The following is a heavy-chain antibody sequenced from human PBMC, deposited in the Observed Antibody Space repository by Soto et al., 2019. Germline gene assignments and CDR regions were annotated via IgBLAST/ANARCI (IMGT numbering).Heavy chain of an antibody. CDR1: GFTFSSFG. V-gene: IGHV3-33*01. J-gene: IGHJ4*02. CDR2: IWYDGSNK. D-gene: IGHD3-3*01. Sequence: QVQLVESGGGVVQPGRSLRLSCAASGFTFSSFGRHWVRQAPGKGLEWVALIWYDGSNKYYADSVKGRFTISRDNSKNTLSLQMNSLRAEDTAVYYCARDSPFWSGYYLDYWGQGTLVTVSS. CDR3: ARDSPFWSGYYLDY.